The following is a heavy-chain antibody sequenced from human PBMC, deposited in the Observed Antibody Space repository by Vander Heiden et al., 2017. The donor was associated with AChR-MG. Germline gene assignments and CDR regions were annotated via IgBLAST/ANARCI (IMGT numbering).Heavy chain of an antibody. J-gene: IGHJ5*02. CDR3: ARDRPPIAAAGGGKDAPNWFDP. CDR1: GDSVSSHSAA. D-gene: IGHD6-13*01. V-gene: IGHV6-1*01. CDR2: TYYRSKWYN. Sequence: QVQLQQAGPGPVKPSQTLPLTCAISGDSVSSHSAAWNWLRRSPSRGLEWLGRTYYRSKWYNDYAVAVKSRITINPDTSKNQFSLQLNSVTPEDTAVYYCARDRPPIAAAGGGKDAPNWFDPWGQGTLVTVSS.